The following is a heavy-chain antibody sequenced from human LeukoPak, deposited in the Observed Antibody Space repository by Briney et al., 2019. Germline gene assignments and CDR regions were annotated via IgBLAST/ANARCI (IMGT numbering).Heavy chain of an antibody. Sequence: GGSLRLSCAASGFTFSSYWMHWVRQAPGKGLEWVALIWYDGSNKYYADSVKGRLTISRDNSKNTLYLQMNSLRAEDTAVYYCAREGPRGNSQFDYWGQGTLVTVSS. CDR1: GFTFSSYW. CDR2: IWYDGSNK. CDR3: AREGPRGNSQFDY. V-gene: IGHV3-33*08. D-gene: IGHD2/OR15-2a*01. J-gene: IGHJ4*02.